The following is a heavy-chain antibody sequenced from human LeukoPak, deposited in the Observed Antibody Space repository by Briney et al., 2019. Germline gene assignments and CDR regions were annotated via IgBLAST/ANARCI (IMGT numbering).Heavy chain of an antibody. CDR1: GYTFTGYY. Sequence: VASVKVSCKASGYTFTGYYMHWVRQAPGQGLEWMGWINPNSGGTNYAQKFQGRVTMTRDTSISTAYMELSRLRSDDTAVYYCARGPDGAMVALDFDYWGQGTLVTVSS. J-gene: IGHJ4*01. D-gene: IGHD5-18*01. V-gene: IGHV1-2*02. CDR3: ARGPDGAMVALDFDY. CDR2: INPNSGGT.